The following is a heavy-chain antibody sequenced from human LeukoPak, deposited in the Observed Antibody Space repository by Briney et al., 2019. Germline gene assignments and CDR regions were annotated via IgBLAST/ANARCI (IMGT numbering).Heavy chain of an antibody. V-gene: IGHV3-23*01. CDR1: GSTFSSYE. J-gene: IGHJ4*02. Sequence: GGSLRLSCAASGSTFSSYEMNWVRQGPGKGLEWVSSIYPSGDSTFYADSVKGRFTISRDNSKNTLYLQMSSLRTEDTAIYYCAKDVVPDSGWDLDYWGQGTLVTVSS. D-gene: IGHD6-19*01. CDR3: AKDVVPDSGWDLDY. CDR2: IYPSGDST.